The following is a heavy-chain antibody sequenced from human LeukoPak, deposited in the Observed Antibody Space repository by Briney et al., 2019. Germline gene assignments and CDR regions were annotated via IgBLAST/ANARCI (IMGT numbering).Heavy chain of an antibody. D-gene: IGHD3-10*01. CDR3: ARGRFYGSENYRYYYSYYYMDV. J-gene: IGHJ6*03. CDR2: MNPNSGNT. Sequence: ASVKVSCKASGYTFTSYDINWVRQATGQGLEWMGWMNPNSGNTGYAQKFQGRVTMTRNTSISTAYMELSSLRSEDTAVYYCARGRFYGSENYRYYYSYYYMDVWGKGTTVTVSS. CDR1: GYTFTSYD. V-gene: IGHV1-8*01.